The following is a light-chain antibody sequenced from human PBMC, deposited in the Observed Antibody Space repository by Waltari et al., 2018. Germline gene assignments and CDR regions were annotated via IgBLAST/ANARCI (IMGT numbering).Light chain of an antibody. CDR1: SSDVGGYNL. CDR3: CSYAGSRAFV. CDR2: EGT. V-gene: IGLV2-23*01. J-gene: IGLJ1*01. Sequence: QSALTQPASVSGSPGQSISISCTGTSSDVGGYNLVSWYQHPPGKAPKLIIYEGTKRPSGISTRFSDSKSGNTASLTISGLQADDEADYYCCSYAGSRAFVFGTGTKVTVV.